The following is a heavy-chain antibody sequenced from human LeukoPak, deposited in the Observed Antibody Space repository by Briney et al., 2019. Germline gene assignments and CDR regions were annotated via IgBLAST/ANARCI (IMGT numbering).Heavy chain of an antibody. V-gene: IGHV6-1*01. J-gene: IGHJ3*02. CDR3: ARDADWGYDAYDI. Sequence: SQTLSLTCAISGGGLSVGSDVWNWVRQSPSRGLEWLGRTYYKSKWHNDYAVSVKSRITISPDTSKNQFSLHLNSVTPEDTAVYYCARDADWGYDAYDIWGQGTMVTVSS. CDR1: GGGLSVGSDV. CDR2: TYYKSKWHN. D-gene: IGHD7-27*01.